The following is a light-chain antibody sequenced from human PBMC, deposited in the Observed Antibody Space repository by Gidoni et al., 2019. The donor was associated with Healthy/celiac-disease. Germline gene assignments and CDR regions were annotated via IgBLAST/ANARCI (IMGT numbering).Light chain of an antibody. CDR2: QDS. CDR1: KLGDKY. CDR3: QAWDSSTAHVV. V-gene: IGLV3-1*01. J-gene: IGLJ2*01. Sequence: SSELTQPPSVSGSPGQTASITCSGDKLGDKYACWYQQKPGQSPVLVIYQDSKRPSGSPERFSGSNSGNTATLTISGTQAMDEADYYCQAWDSSTAHVVFGGGTKLTVL.